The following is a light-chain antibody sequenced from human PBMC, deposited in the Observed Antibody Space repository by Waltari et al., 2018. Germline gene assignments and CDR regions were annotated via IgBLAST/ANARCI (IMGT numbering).Light chain of an antibody. J-gene: IGKJ3*01. V-gene: IGKV1-17*01. Sequence: DIQMTQSPSSLSASAGDRVIITCRASQGISTHLNWYQQKPGKAPKRLIYAASSLESGVPSRFSGSGSGTDFTLTISSLQPEDFATYYCLQYNSNPFTFGPGTKLDIK. CDR1: QGISTH. CDR3: LQYNSNPFT. CDR2: AAS.